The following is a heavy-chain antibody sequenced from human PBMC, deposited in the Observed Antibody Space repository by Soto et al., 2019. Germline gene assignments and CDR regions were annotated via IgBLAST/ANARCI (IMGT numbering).Heavy chain of an antibody. CDR1: GGSISSGGYS. J-gene: IGHJ4*02. CDR2: IYHSGST. CDR3: ARGGGLDCGGDFWSYYFDY. D-gene: IGHD2-21*02. Sequence: SETLSLTCAVSGGSISSGGYSRSWIRQPPGKGLEWIGYIYHSGSTYYNPSLKSRVTISVDRSKNQFSLKLSSVTAADTAVYYCARGGGLDCGGDFWSYYFDYWGQGTLVTVSS. V-gene: IGHV4-30-2*01.